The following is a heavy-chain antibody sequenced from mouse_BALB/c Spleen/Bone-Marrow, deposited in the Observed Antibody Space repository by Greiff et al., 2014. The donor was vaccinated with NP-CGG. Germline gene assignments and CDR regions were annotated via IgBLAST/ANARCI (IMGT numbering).Heavy chain of an antibody. CDR1: GFSLTSYG. CDR3: ASPIYYDYPLFAY. D-gene: IGHD2-4*01. CDR2: IWSGGST. Sequence: QVQLKESGPGLVAPSQSLSITCPVSGFSLTSYGVHWVRQPPGKGLEWLGVIWSGGSTNYNSALMSRLSISKDNSKSQVFLKMNSLQTDDTAMYYCASPIYYDYPLFAYWGQGTLVTVSA. J-gene: IGHJ3*01. V-gene: IGHV2-9*02.